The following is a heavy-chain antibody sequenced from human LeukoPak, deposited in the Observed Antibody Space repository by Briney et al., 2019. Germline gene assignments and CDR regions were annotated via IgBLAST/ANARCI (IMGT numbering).Heavy chain of an antibody. CDR1: GGSISSYY. CDR2: INHSGST. CDR3: ARGFYDY. V-gene: IGHV4-34*01. J-gene: IGHJ4*02. Sequence: SETLSLTCTVSGGSISSYYWSWIRQPPGKGLEWIGEINHSGSTNYNPSLKSRVTISVDTSKNQFSLKLSSVTAADTAVYYCARGFYDYWGQGTLVTVSS.